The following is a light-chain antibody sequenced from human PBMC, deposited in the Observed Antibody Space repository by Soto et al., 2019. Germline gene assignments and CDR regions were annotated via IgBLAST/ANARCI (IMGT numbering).Light chain of an antibody. J-gene: IGKJ5*01. CDR1: QGIGTS. CDR3: RQYKSYPIT. Sequence: IQMTQSPSSLSASVGDIVTITCLASQGIGTSLDWFQQKPGQAPKSLIYAASTLQTGVPSKFSGSGSGTDFSLSISSLQPDDFATYYCRQYKSYPITFGQGTRLEIK. CDR2: AAS. V-gene: IGKV1-16*02.